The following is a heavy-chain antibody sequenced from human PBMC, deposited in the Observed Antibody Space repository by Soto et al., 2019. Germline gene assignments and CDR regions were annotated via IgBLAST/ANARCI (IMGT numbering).Heavy chain of an antibody. Sequence: ASVKVSCKAAGYTFTSYGISWVRQAPGQGLEWMGWISAYNGNTNYAQKLQGRVTMTTDTSTSTAYMELRSLRSDDTAVYYCARRRGVVITTKYYFDYWGQGPLVTGSS. J-gene: IGHJ4*02. CDR1: GYTFTSYG. V-gene: IGHV1-18*01. CDR3: ARRRGVVITTKYYFDY. D-gene: IGHD3-22*01. CDR2: ISAYNGNT.